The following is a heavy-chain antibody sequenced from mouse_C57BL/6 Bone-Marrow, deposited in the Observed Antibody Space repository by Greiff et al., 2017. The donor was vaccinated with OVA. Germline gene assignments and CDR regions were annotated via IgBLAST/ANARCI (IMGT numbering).Heavy chain of an antibody. Sequence: QVQLKQSGPGLVQPSQSLSITCTVSGFSLTSYGVHWVRQSPGKGLEWLGVIWSGGSTDYNAAFISRLSISKDNSKSQVFFKMNSLQADDTAIYYCARNSNYYGSSFAYWGQGTLVTVSA. CDR3: ARNSNYYGSSFAY. D-gene: IGHD1-1*01. CDR1: GFSLTSYG. J-gene: IGHJ3*01. V-gene: IGHV2-2*01. CDR2: IWSGGST.